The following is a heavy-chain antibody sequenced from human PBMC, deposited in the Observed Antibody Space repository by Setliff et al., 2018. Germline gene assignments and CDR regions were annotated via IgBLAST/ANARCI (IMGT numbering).Heavy chain of an antibody. J-gene: IGHJ6*03. CDR3: ARDHGGSYHYYYYYMDV. D-gene: IGHD1-26*01. CDR2: IIPILGTA. CDR1: GGTFSSYA. Sequence: SVKVSCKASGGTFSSYAISWVRQAPGQGLEWMGGIIPILGTANYAQKFQGRVTITADESTSTAYMELSSLRSEDTAVYYCARDHGGSYHYYYYYMDVWGKGTTVTVSS. V-gene: IGHV1-69*13.